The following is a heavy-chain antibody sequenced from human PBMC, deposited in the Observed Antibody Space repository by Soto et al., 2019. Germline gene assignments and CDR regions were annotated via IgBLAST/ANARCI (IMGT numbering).Heavy chain of an antibody. Sequence: SETLSLTCTVSGGSISSYYWSWIRQPPGKGLEWIGYIYYSGSTNYNPSLKSRVTISVDTSKNQFSLKLSSVTAADTAVYYCASYSSSWKRGYYYGMDVWGQGTTVTVSS. J-gene: IGHJ6*02. CDR2: IYYSGST. CDR1: GGSISSYY. D-gene: IGHD6-13*01. V-gene: IGHV4-59*08. CDR3: ASYSSSWKRGYYYGMDV.